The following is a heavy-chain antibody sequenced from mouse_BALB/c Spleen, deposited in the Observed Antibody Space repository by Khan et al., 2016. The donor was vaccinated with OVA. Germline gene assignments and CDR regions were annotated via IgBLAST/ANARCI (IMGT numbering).Heavy chain of an antibody. CDR2: IGSGGST. V-gene: IGHV5-6-5*01. J-gene: IGHJ2*01. D-gene: IGHD1-1*01. CDR1: GFTFSRHP. Sequence: EVELVESGGGLVKPGGSLKCSCAASGFTFSRHPMSWVRQTPEKRLEWVASIGSGGSTYYPDSVKGRFTISRDNARNILYLQMSSLRSDDSAMYYCASINGSTGVDYWGQGTTLTGSS. CDR3: ASINGSTGVDY.